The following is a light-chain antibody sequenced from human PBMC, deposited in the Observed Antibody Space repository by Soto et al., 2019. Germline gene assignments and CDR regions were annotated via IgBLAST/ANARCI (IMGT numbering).Light chain of an antibody. J-gene: IGKJ1*01. CDR1: QYINTR. Sequence: VVTLSQATVSSFVRDGVGLXCRASQYINTRLAWYQHRPGQAPRLLIYGTSSRATGIPDRFSGSGSGTDFTLTISRLEPEDFAVYYCQQYGSSPRTFGQGTKVDIK. CDR2: GTS. CDR3: QQYGSSPRT. V-gene: IGKV3-20*01.